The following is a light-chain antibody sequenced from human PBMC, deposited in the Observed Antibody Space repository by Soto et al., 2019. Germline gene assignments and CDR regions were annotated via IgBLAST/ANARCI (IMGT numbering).Light chain of an antibody. Sequence: QSALTQPASVSGSAGQSITISCSGTMRDVGAYNLVSWYQQHPGTAPKLIIYDNNSRPSGVPDRFSGSKSGTSASLAITGLRAEDEADYYCQSYDSSLSGSVFGGGTKLTVL. CDR3: QSYDSSLSGSV. CDR1: MRDVGAYNL. J-gene: IGLJ2*01. V-gene: IGLV2-14*03. CDR2: DNN.